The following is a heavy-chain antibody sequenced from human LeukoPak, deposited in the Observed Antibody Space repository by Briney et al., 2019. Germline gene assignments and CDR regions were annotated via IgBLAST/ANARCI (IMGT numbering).Heavy chain of an antibody. CDR2: INGYNGNT. D-gene: IGHD3-22*01. CDR1: GYTFSSYG. CDR3: ARERSDYYDTSGSSH. V-gene: IGHV1-18*01. J-gene: IGHJ4*02. Sequence: ASVKVSCKATGYTFSSYGINWVRQAPGQGLEWMGWINGYNGNTEYAQKFQGRVTMTTDTSTRTAYMELRSLRSDDTAVYFCARERSDYYDTSGSSHWGQGTLVTVSS.